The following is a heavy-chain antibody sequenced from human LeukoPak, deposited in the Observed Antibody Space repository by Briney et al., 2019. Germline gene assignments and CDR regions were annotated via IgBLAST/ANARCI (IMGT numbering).Heavy chain of an antibody. D-gene: IGHD1-26*01. CDR1: GFTFSSYA. CDR2: ITTSSSYK. CDR3: ARDPYSGSYGDYYYYYMVV. J-gene: IGHJ6*03. Sequence: PGGSLRLSCAASGFTFSSYAMSWVRQAPGKGLEWVSYITTSSSYKYYADSVKGRFTISRDNAKSSLHLQMNSLRDEDTAVYYCARDPYSGSYGDYYYYYMVVWGKGTTVTLSS. V-gene: IGHV3-21*06.